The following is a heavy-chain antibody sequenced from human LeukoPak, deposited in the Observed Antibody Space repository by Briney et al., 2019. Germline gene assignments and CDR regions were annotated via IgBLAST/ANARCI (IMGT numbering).Heavy chain of an antibody. V-gene: IGHV3-74*01. CDR3: ARGATYYYDSSGYYFY. CDR2: INSDGSST. J-gene: IGHJ4*02. D-gene: IGHD3-22*01. CDR1: GFTFSSYW. Sequence: GGSLRLSCATSGFTFSSYWMHWVRQAPGKGLVWVSRINSDGSSTSYADSVKGRFTISRDNAKNTLYLQMNSLRAEDTAVYYCARGATYYYDSSGYYFYWGQGTLVTVSS.